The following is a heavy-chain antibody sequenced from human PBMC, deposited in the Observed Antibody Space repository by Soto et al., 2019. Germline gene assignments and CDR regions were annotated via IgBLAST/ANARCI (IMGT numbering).Heavy chain of an antibody. CDR1: GDSVSSNSAA. CDR3: ARGQYYDFWSGYSPGSYYYYYGMDV. CDR2: TYYRSKWYN. J-gene: IGHJ6*02. V-gene: IGHV6-1*01. Sequence: SQTLSLTCAISGDSVSSNSAAWNWIRQSPSRGLEWLGRTYYRSKWYNDYAVSVKSRITINPDTSKNQFSLQLNSVTPEDTAVYYCARGQYYDFWSGYSPGSYYYYYGMDVWGQGTTVTVPS. D-gene: IGHD3-3*01.